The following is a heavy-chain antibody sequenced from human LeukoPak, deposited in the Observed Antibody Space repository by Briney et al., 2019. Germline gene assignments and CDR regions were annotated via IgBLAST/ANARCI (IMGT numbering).Heavy chain of an antibody. CDR3: ARSAAMAYYYYYGLDV. J-gene: IGHJ6*02. CDR1: GFTFGSYA. D-gene: IGHD5-18*01. V-gene: IGHV3-33*01. CDR2: IWYDGRKK. Sequence: GTSLTLSCAAAGFTFGSYAMHWVRQAPGKGLEWVAIIWYDGRKKYYGDSVEGRFTISRDNSKKTVYLQMSSLRADHTAVYYCARSAAMAYYYYYGLDVWGQGTTVAVS.